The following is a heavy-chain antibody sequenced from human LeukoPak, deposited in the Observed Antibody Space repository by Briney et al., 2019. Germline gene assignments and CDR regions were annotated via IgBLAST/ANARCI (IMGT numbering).Heavy chain of an antibody. V-gene: IGHV3-30*18. D-gene: IGHD2-2*01. CDR2: ISYDGSNK. J-gene: IGHJ4*02. Sequence: GGSLRLSCAASGFTFSSYGMHWVRQAPGKGLEWVAVISYDGSNKYYADSVKGRFTISRDNSKNTLYLQMNSLRAEDTAVYYCAKVGCSSTSCYVEDYWGQGTLVTVSS. CDR3: AKVGCSSTSCYVEDY. CDR1: GFTFSSYG.